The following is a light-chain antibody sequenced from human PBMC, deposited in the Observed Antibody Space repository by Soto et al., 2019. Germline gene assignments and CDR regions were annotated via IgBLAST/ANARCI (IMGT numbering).Light chain of an antibody. Sequence: EIVLTQSPGTLSLSPGERATLSCRASQSVSSSYLAWYQQKPGQAPRLLIYGASSRATGIPDRFSGSGSGTDFTLTISILEPEDFAAYYCQHYSGSPWTFGQGTEVEIK. V-gene: IGKV3-20*01. J-gene: IGKJ1*01. CDR3: QHYSGSPWT. CDR1: QSVSSSY. CDR2: GAS.